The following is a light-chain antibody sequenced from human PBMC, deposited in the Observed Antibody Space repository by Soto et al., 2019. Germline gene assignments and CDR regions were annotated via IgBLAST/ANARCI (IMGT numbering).Light chain of an antibody. CDR1: QSVSSN. CDR3: QQYGSSPWT. CDR2: GAS. V-gene: IGKV3-15*01. Sequence: EVVMTQSPATLSVSPGEGATLSCRASQSVSSNLAWYRQKVGQAPRLLIYGASTRATGIPARFSGSGSGTDFTLTISRLEPEDFAVYYCQQYGSSPWTFGQGTKVDI. J-gene: IGKJ1*01.